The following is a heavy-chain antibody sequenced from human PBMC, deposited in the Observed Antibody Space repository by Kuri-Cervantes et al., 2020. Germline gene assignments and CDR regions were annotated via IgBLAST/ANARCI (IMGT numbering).Heavy chain of an antibody. CDR3: AKDPGSLYSYDSSGYFDY. CDR2: ISSTGGTI. Sequence: GESLKISCAASGFTFSDYYMSWIRQAPGKGLEWVSYISSTGGTIYYADSVKGRFTISRDNSKNTLYLQMNSLRAEDTAVFYCAKDPGSLYSYDSSGYFDYWGQGTLVTVSS. CDR1: GFTFSDYY. V-gene: IGHV3-11*01. D-gene: IGHD3-22*01. J-gene: IGHJ4*02.